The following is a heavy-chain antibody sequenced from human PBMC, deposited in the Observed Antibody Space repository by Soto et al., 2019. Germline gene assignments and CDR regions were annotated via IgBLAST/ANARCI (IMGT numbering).Heavy chain of an antibody. CDR1: GFTFSSYS. J-gene: IGHJ4*02. CDR3: ARSGSVATTPFDY. CDR2: ISSSSYI. V-gene: IGHV3-21*01. D-gene: IGHD5-12*01. Sequence: GGSLRLSCAASGFTFSSYSMNWVRQAPGKGLEWVSSISSSSYIYYADSVKGRFTISRDNAKNSLYLQMNSLRAEDTAVYYCARSGSVATTPFDYWGQGTLVTVSS.